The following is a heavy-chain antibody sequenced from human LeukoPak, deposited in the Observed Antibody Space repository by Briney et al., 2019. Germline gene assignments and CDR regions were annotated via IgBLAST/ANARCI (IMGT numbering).Heavy chain of an antibody. CDR1: GGSISSSSYY. CDR2: IYYSGST. Sequence: PSETLSLTCTVSGGSISSSSYYWGWIRQPPGKGLEWIGYIYYSGSTNYNPSLKSRVTISVDTSKNQFSLKLSSVTAADTAVYYCARQPSWPDDYWGQGTLVTVSS. J-gene: IGHJ4*02. V-gene: IGHV4-61*05. CDR3: ARQPSWPDDY. D-gene: IGHD2-15*01.